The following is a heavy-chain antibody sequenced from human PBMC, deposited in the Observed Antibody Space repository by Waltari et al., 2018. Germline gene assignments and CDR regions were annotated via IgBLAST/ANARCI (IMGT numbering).Heavy chain of an antibody. J-gene: IGHJ4*02. Sequence: QVQLQQWGAGLLKPSETLSLTCAVYGGSFSGSYWSWIRQPPGKGLEWIGEINHSGSTNYNPSLKSRVTISVDTSKNQFSLKLSSVTAADTAVYYCARERSVDSGSFPFDYWGQGTLVTVSS. CDR2: INHSGST. CDR1: GGSFSGSY. V-gene: IGHV4-34*01. CDR3: ARERSVDSGSFPFDY. D-gene: IGHD1-26*01.